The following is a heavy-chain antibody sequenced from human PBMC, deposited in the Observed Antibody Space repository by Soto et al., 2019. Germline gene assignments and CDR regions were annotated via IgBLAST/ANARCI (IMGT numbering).Heavy chain of an antibody. D-gene: IGHD3-22*01. J-gene: IGHJ3*02. Sequence: GASVKVSCKASGYTFTSYYTHWVRQAPGQGLEWMGIINPSGGSTSYAQKFQGRVTMTRDTSTSTVYMELSSLRSEDTAVYYCARDLLKFYYDSTRRLNAFDIWGQGTMVTVSS. CDR3: ARDLLKFYYDSTRRLNAFDI. V-gene: IGHV1-46*01. CDR2: INPSGGST. CDR1: GYTFTSYY.